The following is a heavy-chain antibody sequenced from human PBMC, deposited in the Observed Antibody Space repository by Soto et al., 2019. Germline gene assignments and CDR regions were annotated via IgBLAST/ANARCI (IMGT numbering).Heavy chain of an antibody. CDR1: GFTFSSYG. CDR3: AKAFTSGSSTDY. D-gene: IGHD1-26*01. Sequence: GGSLRLSCAASGFTFSSYGMHWVRQAPGKGLEWVAVISYDGSNKYYADSVKGRFTISRDNSKNTLYLQMNSLRAEDTAVYYCAKAFTSGSSTDYWGQGTLVTVSS. J-gene: IGHJ4*02. V-gene: IGHV3-30*18. CDR2: ISYDGSNK.